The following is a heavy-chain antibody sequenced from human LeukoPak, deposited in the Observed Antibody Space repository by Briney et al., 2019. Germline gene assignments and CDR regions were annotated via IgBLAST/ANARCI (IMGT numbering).Heavy chain of an antibody. CDR3: AIVGRTSSAVGPHDAFDI. D-gene: IGHD1-26*01. CDR1: GYSISSGYY. CDR2: IYHSGST. Sequence: SETLSLTCTVSGYSISSGYYWGWIRQPPGKGLEWIGSIYHSGSTYYNPSLKSRVTISVDTSKNQFSLKLSSVTAADTAVYYCAIVGRTSSAVGPHDAFDIWGQGTMVTVSS. J-gene: IGHJ3*02. V-gene: IGHV4-38-2*02.